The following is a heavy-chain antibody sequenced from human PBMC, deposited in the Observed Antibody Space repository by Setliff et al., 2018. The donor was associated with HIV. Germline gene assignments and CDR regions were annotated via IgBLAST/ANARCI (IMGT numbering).Heavy chain of an antibody. CDR1: GYTFTSYG. V-gene: IGHV1-18*01. D-gene: IGHD2-2*01. Sequence: GASVKVSCKASGYTFTSYGISWVRQAPGQGLEWMGWISAYNGNTNYAQKLQGRVTMTTDTSTSTAYMELRSLRSDDTAVYYCARGVEYCSSTSCPFDYWGQGTLVTVSS. CDR2: ISAYNGNT. J-gene: IGHJ4*02. CDR3: ARGVEYCSSTSCPFDY.